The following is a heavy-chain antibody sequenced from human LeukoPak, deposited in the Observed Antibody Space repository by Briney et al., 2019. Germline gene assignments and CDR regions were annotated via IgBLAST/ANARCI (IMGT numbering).Heavy chain of an antibody. D-gene: IGHD2-15*01. CDR1: GFTFSSYG. V-gene: IGHV3-30*18. CDR3: AKGRGYCSGGSCYHDY. J-gene: IGHJ4*02. Sequence: PGGSLRLSCAASGFTFSSYGMHWVSQAPGKGLEWVAVISYDGSNKYYADSAKGRFTISRDNSKNTLYLQMNSLRAEDTAVYYCAKGRGYCSGGSCYHDYWGQGTLVTVSS. CDR2: ISYDGSNK.